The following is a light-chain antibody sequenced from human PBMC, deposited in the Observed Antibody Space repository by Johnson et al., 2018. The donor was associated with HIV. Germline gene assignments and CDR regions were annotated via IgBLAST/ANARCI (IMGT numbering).Light chain of an antibody. V-gene: IGLV1-51*01. CDR3: GTWDSSLSAGF. Sequence: QSVLTQPPSVSAAPGQKVTISCSGSSSNIGNNYVSWYQQLPGTAPKLLIYDNNKRPSGITDRFSGFKSGTSATLGITGLQTGDEADYYCGTWDSSLSAGFFGTGTKVTVL. J-gene: IGLJ1*01. CDR2: DNN. CDR1: SSNIGNNY.